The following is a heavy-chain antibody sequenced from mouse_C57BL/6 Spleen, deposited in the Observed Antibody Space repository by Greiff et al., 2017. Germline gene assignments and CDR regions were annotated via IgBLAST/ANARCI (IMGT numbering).Heavy chain of an antibody. CDR3: TTVPDPMDY. CDR2: IDPGDGDT. CDR1: GFNIKDYY. J-gene: IGHJ4*01. V-gene: IGHV14-1*01. Sequence: VTLKVSGAELVRPGASVKLSCTASGFNIKDYYMHWVKQRPEPGLEWIGRIDPGDGDTEYAPKFQGKATMTADTSSNTAYLQLSSLTSEYTAVYYCTTVPDPMDYGGQGTSVTVSS.